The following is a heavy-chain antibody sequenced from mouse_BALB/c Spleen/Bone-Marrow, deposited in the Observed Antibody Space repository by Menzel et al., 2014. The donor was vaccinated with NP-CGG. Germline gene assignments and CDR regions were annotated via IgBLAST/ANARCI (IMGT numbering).Heavy chain of an antibody. CDR1: GYAFTNYN. Sequence: VQLKQSGPELVKPGASVKVSCEASGYAFTNYNMYWVRQSHGKSLEWIGYIDPYNGGTSYNQNFKGKATLTVDKSSSTAYMHLNSLTSEDSAVFYCARDYGNPYYAMDYWGQGTSVTVSS. V-gene: IGHV1S135*01. D-gene: IGHD2-1*01. J-gene: IGHJ4*01. CDR3: ARDYGNPYYAMDY. CDR2: IDPYNGGT.